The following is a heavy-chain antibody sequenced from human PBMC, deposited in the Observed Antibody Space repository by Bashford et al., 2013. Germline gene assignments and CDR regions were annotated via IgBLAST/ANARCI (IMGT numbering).Heavy chain of an antibody. Sequence: VRQAPGKGLEWVGRTRNKANSYTTEYAASVKGRFTISRDDSKSSLYLQMNSLKTEDTAVYYCARTRYCNSTTCRGAFDIWGQGTMVTVSS. D-gene: IGHD2-2*01. CDR2: TRNKANSYTT. CDR3: ARTRYCNSTTCRGAFDI. J-gene: IGHJ3*02. V-gene: IGHV3-72*01.